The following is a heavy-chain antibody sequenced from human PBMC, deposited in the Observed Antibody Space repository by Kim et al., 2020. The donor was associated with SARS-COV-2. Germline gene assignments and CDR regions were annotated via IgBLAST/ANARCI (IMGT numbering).Heavy chain of an antibody. CDR1: GFTLSDYS. CDR2: ISRTSGTI. Sequence: GGSLRLSCAASGFTLSDYSMNWVRQAPGKGLEWVSYISRTSGTIYYSDSVKGRFTISRDNAKDSLHLQMNSLRHEDTAVYYCARAIVAQNHYEMDIWGQGAMVIVSS. CDR3: ARAIVAQNHYEMDI. J-gene: IGHJ6*02. V-gene: IGHV3-48*02. D-gene: IGHD6-6*01.